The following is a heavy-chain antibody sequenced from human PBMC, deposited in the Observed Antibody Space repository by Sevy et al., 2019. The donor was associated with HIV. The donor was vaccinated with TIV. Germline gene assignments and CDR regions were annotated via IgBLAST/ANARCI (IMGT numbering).Heavy chain of an antibody. CDR1: GFTLANEF. D-gene: IGHD2-15*01. CDR3: ARVGYCRGGTCFSGFYYAMDV. J-gene: IGHJ6*02. Sequence: GESLKISCVVSGFTLANEFFSWVRQAPGKGLEWVAVVYSGGATYYADYVKGRFTISRDKSKSTLYLQMKSLRAEDTAVYYCARVGYCRGGTCFSGFYYAMDVWGQGTTVTVSS. CDR2: VYSGGAT. V-gene: IGHV3-53*01.